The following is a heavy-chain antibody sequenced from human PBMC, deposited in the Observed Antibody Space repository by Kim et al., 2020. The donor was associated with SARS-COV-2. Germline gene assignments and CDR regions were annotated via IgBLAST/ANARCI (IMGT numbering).Heavy chain of an antibody. Sequence: DYVKGRFIISSENAKNSLYLQLNSLRAEDTAVYYCARENCYGTGSCFDYWGQGTLVTVSS. J-gene: IGHJ4*02. V-gene: IGHV3-7*01. CDR3: ARENCYGTGSCFDY. D-gene: IGHD3-10*01.